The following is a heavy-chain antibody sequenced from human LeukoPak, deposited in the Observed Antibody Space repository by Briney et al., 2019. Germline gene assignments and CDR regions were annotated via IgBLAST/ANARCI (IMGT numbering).Heavy chain of an antibody. CDR1: GGSLSSTTYY. Sequence: NASETLSLTCTVSGGSLSSTTYYWGWIRQPPGKGLEWIGNIYYSGSTYYNPSLKSRVTISVDTSKNQFSLKLSSVTAADTAVYYCASRLTGDGWFDPWGQGTLVTVSS. CDR3: ASRLTGDGWFDP. J-gene: IGHJ5*02. V-gene: IGHV4-39*01. D-gene: IGHD7-27*01. CDR2: IYYSGST.